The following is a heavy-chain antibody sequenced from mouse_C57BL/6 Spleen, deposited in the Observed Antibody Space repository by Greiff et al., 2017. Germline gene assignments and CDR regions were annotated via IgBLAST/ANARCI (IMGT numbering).Heavy chain of an antibody. J-gene: IGHJ3*01. CDR2: IDPSDSET. V-gene: IGHV1-52*01. Sequence: QVQLQQPGAELVRPGSSVKLSCKASGYTFTSYWMHWVKQRPIQGLEWIGNIDPSDSETHYNQKFKDKATLTVDKSSSTAYMQLSSLTSEDSAVYYCARGLLPVGWFAYWGQGTLVTVSA. D-gene: IGHD1-1*01. CDR3: ARGLLPVGWFAY. CDR1: GYTFTSYW.